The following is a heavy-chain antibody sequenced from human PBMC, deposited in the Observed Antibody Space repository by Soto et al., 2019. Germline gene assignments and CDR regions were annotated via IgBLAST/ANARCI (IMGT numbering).Heavy chain of an antibody. D-gene: IGHD3-3*01. V-gene: IGHV1-69*12. Sequence: VQLVQSGAEVKKPGSSVKVSCKASGGTFSTYTIGWVRQAPGQRPEWLGGIIPMFGSATYAPKFQTRVTITADESTSTAFMELPNLTADATAVYYCTRGQQEGYDWSFDYWGQGTLVTVSS. CDR1: GGTFSTYT. J-gene: IGHJ4*02. CDR3: TRGQQEGYDWSFDY. CDR2: IIPMFGSA.